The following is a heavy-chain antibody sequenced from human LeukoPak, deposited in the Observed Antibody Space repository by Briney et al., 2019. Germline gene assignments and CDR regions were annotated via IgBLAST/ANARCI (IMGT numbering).Heavy chain of an antibody. CDR1: GGSFSGYY. J-gene: IGHJ4*02. V-gene: IGHV4-34*01. CDR2: INHSGST. Sequence: SETLSLTCAVYGGSFSGYYWSWIRQPPGKGLEWIGEINHSGSTNYNPSLKSRVTISVDTSKNQFSLKLSSVTAADTAVYYCEAGSGYKNFFFDYWGQGTLVTVSS. D-gene: IGHD5-12*01. CDR3: EAGSGYKNFFFDY.